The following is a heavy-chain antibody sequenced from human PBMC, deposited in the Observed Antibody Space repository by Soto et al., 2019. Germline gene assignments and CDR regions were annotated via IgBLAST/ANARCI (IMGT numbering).Heavy chain of an antibody. Sequence: ASVKVSCKASGYTFTSYAMHWVRQAPGQRLEWMGWINAGNGNTKYSQKFQGRVTITRDTSASTAYMELSSLRSEDTALYYCARRAGMSYYYYYMDVWDQGTTVTVSS. CDR3: ARRAGMSYYYYYMDV. CDR1: GYTFTSYA. D-gene: IGHD6-13*01. J-gene: IGHJ6*03. CDR2: INAGNGNT. V-gene: IGHV1-3*01.